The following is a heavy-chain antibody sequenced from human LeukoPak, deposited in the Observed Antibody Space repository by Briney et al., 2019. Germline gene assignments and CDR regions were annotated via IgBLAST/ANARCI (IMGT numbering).Heavy chain of an antibody. J-gene: IGHJ5*02. CDR2: IYPGDSDT. Sequence: GESLQISCKGSGYIFTSYWIGWVRQIPGKGLEWMGIIYPGDSDTRYSPSFQGQVTISADKSISTAYLQWSSLKASDTAMYYCARTPGYCSSTSCYPGWFDPWGQGTLVTVSS. CDR3: ARTPGYCSSTSCYPGWFDP. CDR1: GYIFTSYW. V-gene: IGHV5-51*01. D-gene: IGHD2-2*01.